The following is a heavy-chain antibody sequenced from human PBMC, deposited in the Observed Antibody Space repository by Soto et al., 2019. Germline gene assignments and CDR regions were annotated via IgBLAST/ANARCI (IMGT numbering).Heavy chain of an antibody. CDR3: ARGGYYYDSSGSINPETDAFDI. CDR2: IWYDGSNK. Sequence: GGSLRLSCAASGFTFSSYGMHWVRQAPGKGLEWVAVIWYDGSNKYYADSVKGRFTISRDNSKNTLYLQMNSLRAEDTAVYYCARGGYYYDSSGSINPETDAFDIWGQGTMVTVSS. CDR1: GFTFSSYG. V-gene: IGHV3-33*01. J-gene: IGHJ3*02. D-gene: IGHD3-22*01.